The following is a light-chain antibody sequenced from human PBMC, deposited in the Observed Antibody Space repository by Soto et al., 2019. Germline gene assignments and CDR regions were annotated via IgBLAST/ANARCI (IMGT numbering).Light chain of an antibody. CDR2: DVS. CDR1: SSLVVGYNY. CDR3: SSFTSSSTRD. J-gene: IGLJ1*01. V-gene: IGLV2-14*01. Sequence: SVLTQASAVTGSPCQSITIPRTRTSSLVVGYNYVSWYQQHPGKAPKRMIYDVSNRPAGVSNRFSGSKSGNTASLTISGLQAVDDTDYYCSSFTSSSTRDVGTVTKVNV.